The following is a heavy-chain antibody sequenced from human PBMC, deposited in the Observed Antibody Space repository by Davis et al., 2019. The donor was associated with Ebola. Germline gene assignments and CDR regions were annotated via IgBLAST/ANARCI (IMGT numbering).Heavy chain of an antibody. J-gene: IGHJ6*02. CDR3: AKDIVVVPAAMGDV. Sequence: PGGSLRLSCAASGFTFSSHAMSWVRQAPGKGLEWISAISGSGGSTYYADSVKGRFTISRDNSKHTLYLQMNSLRAEDTAVYYCAKDIVVVPAAMGDVWGQGTTVTVSS. CDR2: ISGSGGST. D-gene: IGHD2-2*01. V-gene: IGHV3-23*01. CDR1: GFTFSSHA.